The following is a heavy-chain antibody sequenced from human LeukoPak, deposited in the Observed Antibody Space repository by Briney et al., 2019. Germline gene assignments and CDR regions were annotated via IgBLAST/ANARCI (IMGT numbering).Heavy chain of an antibody. CDR3: ATSANYYDSSGFDY. D-gene: IGHD3-22*01. Sequence: ASVKVSCKASGYTFTSYYMHWVRQAPGQGLEWMRKINPSGGSTSYAQKFQGRVTMTRDTSTSTVYMELSSLRSEDTAVYYCATSANYYDSSGFDYSGQGTLVTVSS. V-gene: IGHV1-46*01. J-gene: IGHJ4*02. CDR2: INPSGGST. CDR1: GYTFTSYY.